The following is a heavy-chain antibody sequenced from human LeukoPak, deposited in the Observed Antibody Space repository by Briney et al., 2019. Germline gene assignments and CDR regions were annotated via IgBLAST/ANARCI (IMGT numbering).Heavy chain of an antibody. Sequence: GASVKVSCKASGYTFTSYGISWVRQAPGQGLEWMGWISAYNGNTNYAQKLQGRVTMTTDTSTSTAYMELRSLRSDDTAVYYCARDRPPFWRAVAGTGRLDYWGQGTLVTVSS. J-gene: IGHJ4*02. CDR2: ISAYNGNT. CDR1: GYTFTSYG. V-gene: IGHV1-18*01. D-gene: IGHD6-19*01. CDR3: ARDRPPFWRAVAGTGRLDY.